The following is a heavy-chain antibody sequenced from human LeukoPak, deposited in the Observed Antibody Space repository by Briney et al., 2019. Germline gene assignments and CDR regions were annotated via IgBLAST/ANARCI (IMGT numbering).Heavy chain of an antibody. CDR2: IYTSGST. CDR1: GGSISSYY. V-gene: IGHV4-4*09. J-gene: IGHJ6*03. D-gene: IGHD3-3*01. Sequence: SETLSLTCTVSGGSISSYYWSWIRQPPGKGLEWIGYIYTSGSTNYNPSLKSRVTISVDTSKNQFSLKLSSVTAADTAVYYCARQATYYDFWSGYTTPYYYYMDVWGEGTTVTVSS. CDR3: ARQATYYDFWSGYTTPYYYYMDV.